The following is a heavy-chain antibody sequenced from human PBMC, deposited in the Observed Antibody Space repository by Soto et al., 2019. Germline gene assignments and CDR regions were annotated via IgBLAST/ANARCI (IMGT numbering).Heavy chain of an antibody. J-gene: IGHJ4*02. CDR2: INPSGGST. CDR1: GFTFTSYF. CDR3: ARVYCSGGSCYSIDY. Sequence: QVQLVQSGAEVKKPGASVKVSCKASGFTFTSYFMHWVRQAPGQGLEWMGIINPSGGSTNYAQKFQGRVTMTRDTSPSTVYMELSSLRSEDTAVYYCARVYCSGGSCYSIDYWGQGTLVTVSS. V-gene: IGHV1-46*03. D-gene: IGHD2-15*01.